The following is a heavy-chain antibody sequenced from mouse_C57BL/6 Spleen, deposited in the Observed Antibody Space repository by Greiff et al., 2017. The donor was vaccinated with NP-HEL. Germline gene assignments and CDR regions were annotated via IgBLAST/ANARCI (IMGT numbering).Heavy chain of an antibody. V-gene: IGHV1-19*01. CDR3: ARSTFYDGYYN. Sequence: EVQLQQSGPVLVKPGASVKMSCKASGYTFTDYYMNWVKQSHGKSLEWIGVINPYNGGTSYNQKFKGKATLTVGKSSSTAYMELNSLTSEDSAVYYCARSTFYDGYYNWGQGTLVTVSA. D-gene: IGHD2-3*01. CDR2: INPYNGGT. J-gene: IGHJ3*01. CDR1: GYTFTDYY.